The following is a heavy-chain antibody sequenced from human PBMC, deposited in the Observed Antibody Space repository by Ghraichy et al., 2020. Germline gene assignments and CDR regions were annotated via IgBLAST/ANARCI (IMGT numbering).Heavy chain of an antibody. CDR3: AKERQIGVAGFDC. CDR2: FGGDPRIT. V-gene: IGHV3-23*01. J-gene: IGHJ4*02. D-gene: IGHD6-19*01. Sequence: GGSLRLSCAASGFNFRSYAMSWVRQAPGKGLEWVTGFGGDPRITYYADSVKGRFTISRDNSRNTLYLQMNGLRVEDTALYYCAKERQIGVAGFDCWGQGTLVTVSS. CDR1: GFNFRSYA.